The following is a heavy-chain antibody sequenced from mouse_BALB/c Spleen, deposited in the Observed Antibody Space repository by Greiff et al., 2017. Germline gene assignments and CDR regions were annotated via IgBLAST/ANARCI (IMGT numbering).Heavy chain of an antibody. CDR3: NAGSTMITFYAMDY. D-gene: IGHD2-4*01. Sequence: QVQLQQSGAELVRPGASVTLSCKASGYTFTDYEMHWVKQTPVHGLEWIGAIDPETGGTAYNQKFKGKATLTADKSSSTAYMELRSLTSEDSAVYYCNAGSTMITFYAMDYWGQGTSVTVSS. CDR2: IDPETGGT. V-gene: IGHV1-15*01. J-gene: IGHJ4*01. CDR1: GYTFTDYE.